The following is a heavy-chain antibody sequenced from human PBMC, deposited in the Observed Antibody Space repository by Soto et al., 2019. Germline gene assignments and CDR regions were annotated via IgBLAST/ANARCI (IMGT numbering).Heavy chain of an antibody. V-gene: IGHV3-30-3*01. Sequence: QVQLVESGGGMVQPGRSLRLSCAASGFAFSTYAMHWIRQAPDKGLEWVALISYDGTNKYHADSVKGRFTISRDNSNSTVYLQMDSLRADDTAKYYCARIVVVAGASYYFDYWGQGTLVTVSS. CDR1: GFAFSTYA. CDR3: ARIVVVAGASYYFDY. CDR2: ISYDGTNK. D-gene: IGHD2-15*01. J-gene: IGHJ4*02.